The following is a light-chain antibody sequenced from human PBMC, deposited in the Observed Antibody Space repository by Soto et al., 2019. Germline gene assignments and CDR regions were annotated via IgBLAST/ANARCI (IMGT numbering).Light chain of an antibody. Sequence: QSALTQPASVSGSPGQSITISCTGTSSDVGGYNYVSWYQQHPGKAPKFMIYDVSKRPSGVSNRFSGSKSGNTASLTISGLQAEDEADYYCSSYISSSTLNVFGTGTKVTVL. CDR1: SSDVGGYNY. V-gene: IGLV2-14*01. CDR3: SSYISSSTLNV. J-gene: IGLJ1*01. CDR2: DVS.